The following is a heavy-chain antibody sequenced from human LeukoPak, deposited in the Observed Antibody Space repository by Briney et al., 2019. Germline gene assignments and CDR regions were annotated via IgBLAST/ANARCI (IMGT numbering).Heavy chain of an antibody. CDR2: ISSSSSTI. Sequence: GGSLRLSCAASGFTFSSYSMNWVRQAPGKGLEWVSYISSSSSTIYYADSVKGRFTISRDNAKNSLYLQTNSLRAEDTAVYYCARDDDFWSGYYSKDDYWGQGTLVTVSS. CDR3: ARDDDFWSGYYSKDDY. D-gene: IGHD3-3*01. V-gene: IGHV3-48*01. CDR1: GFTFSSYS. J-gene: IGHJ4*02.